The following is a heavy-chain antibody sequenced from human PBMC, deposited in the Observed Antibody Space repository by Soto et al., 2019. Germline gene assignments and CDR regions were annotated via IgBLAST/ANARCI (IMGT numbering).Heavy chain of an antibody. V-gene: IGHV4-61*01. CDR1: GGSVNLGTYY. CDR2: IHYSGST. CDR3: TRGGDPYKTGH. Sequence: SETLSLTCTVPGGSVNLGTYYWSWIRQSPGKGLEWIGFIHYSGSTNYNPSLKGRVTMSVGTSKNQFSLKLTSVNTADTAIYYCTRGGDPYKTGHCGQGILVTVSS. D-gene: IGHD3-9*01. J-gene: IGHJ4*02.